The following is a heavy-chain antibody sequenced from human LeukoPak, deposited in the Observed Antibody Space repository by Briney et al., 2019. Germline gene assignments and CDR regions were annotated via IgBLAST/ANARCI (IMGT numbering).Heavy chain of an antibody. CDR2: IYHSGST. J-gene: IGHJ3*02. Sequence: PSEPLSLPCAVSGYSISRGYYWGWIRQPPRKGLEWIGSIYHSGSTYYNPSLKSGVTISVDTPKNQFSLKLSSVTAADTAVYYCARPKYSSSSGPRDAFDIWGQGTMVTVSS. CDR3: ARPKYSSSSGPRDAFDI. V-gene: IGHV4-38-2*01. D-gene: IGHD6-6*01. CDR1: GYSISRGYY.